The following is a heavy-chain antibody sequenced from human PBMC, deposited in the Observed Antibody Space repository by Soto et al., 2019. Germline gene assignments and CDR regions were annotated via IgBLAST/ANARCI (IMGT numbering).Heavy chain of an antibody. CDR3: ANPPDWWFGEVGAFDY. J-gene: IGHJ4*02. CDR1: GFTFSSYA. V-gene: IGHV3-23*01. D-gene: IGHD3-10*01. Sequence: PGGSLRLSCAASGFTFSSYAMSWVRQAPGKGLEWVSAISGSGGSTYYADSVKGRFTISRDNSKNTLYLQMNSLRAEDTAVYYCANPPDWWFGEVGAFDYWGQGTLVTVSS. CDR2: ISGSGGST.